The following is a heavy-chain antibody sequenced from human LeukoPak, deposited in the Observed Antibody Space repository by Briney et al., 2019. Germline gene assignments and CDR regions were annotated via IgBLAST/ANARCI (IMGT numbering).Heavy chain of an antibody. D-gene: IGHD3/OR15-3a*01. V-gene: IGHV4-39*07. Sequence: PSETLSLTCTVSGGSISSSSYYWGWIRQPPGKGLEWIGSTYYSGSTYYNPSLKSRVTISVDTSKNQFSLKLSSVTAADTAVYYCARVRRGYDYWPNWFDPWGQGTLVTVSS. CDR2: TYYSGST. J-gene: IGHJ5*02. CDR1: GGSISSSSYY. CDR3: ARVRRGYDYWPNWFDP.